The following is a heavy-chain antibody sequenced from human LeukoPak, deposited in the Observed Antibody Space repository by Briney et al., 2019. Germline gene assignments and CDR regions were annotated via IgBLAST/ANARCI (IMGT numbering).Heavy chain of an antibody. Sequence: GGSLRLSCAASGFTFSSYGMHWVRQAPGKGLEWVAFIRYDGSNKYYADSVKGRFTISRDNSKNTLYLQMNSLRAEDTAVYYCAKDRDSSSWYFDYWGQGTLVTVSS. V-gene: IGHV3-30*02. D-gene: IGHD6-13*01. CDR3: AKDRDSSSWYFDY. J-gene: IGHJ4*02. CDR2: IRYDGSNK. CDR1: GFTFSSYG.